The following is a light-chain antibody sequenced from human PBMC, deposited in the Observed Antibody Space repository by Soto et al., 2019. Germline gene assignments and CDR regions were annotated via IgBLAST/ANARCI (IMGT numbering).Light chain of an antibody. V-gene: IGLV2-8*01. CDR1: SSDVGGYNY. CDR2: EDS. J-gene: IGLJ1*01. CDR3: SSYAGSTRDV. Sequence: QSVLTQPPSASGSPGQSVTISCTGTSSDVGGYNYVSWYQQHPGKAPKLMIYEDSKRPSGVPDRFSGSKSGNTASLTVSGLQAEDEADYYCSSYAGSTRDVFGTGTKVTVL.